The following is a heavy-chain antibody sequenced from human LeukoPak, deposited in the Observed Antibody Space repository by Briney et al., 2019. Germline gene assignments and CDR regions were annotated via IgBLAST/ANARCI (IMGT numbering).Heavy chain of an antibody. CDR1: GFTFSNYW. CDR2: IDSDGITT. Sequence: GGSLRLSCVASGFTFSNYWMHWVRQVPGKGLVWVSRIDSDGITTSYADSVKGRFTISRDNAKNTLYLQMNSLRVEDTAVYYCTRDRLGFDPWGQGTLVTVSS. V-gene: IGHV3-74*01. CDR3: TRDRLGFDP. J-gene: IGHJ5*02.